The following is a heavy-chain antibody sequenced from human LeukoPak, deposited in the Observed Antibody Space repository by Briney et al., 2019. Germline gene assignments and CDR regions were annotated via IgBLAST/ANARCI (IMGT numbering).Heavy chain of an antibody. CDR2: ISSSCSYI. Sequence: GGSLRLSCAASGFTFSSYSMNWVRQAPGKGLEWVSSISSSCSYIYYADSVKGRFTISRDNAKNSLYLQMNSLRAEDTAVYYCARDSVEGPVDYWGQGTLVTVSS. D-gene: IGHD5-24*01. J-gene: IGHJ4*02. CDR1: GFTFSSYS. V-gene: IGHV3-21*01. CDR3: ARDSVEGPVDY.